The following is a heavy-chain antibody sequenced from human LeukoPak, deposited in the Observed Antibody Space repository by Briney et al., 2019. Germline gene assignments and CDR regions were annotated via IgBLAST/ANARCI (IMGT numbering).Heavy chain of an antibody. Sequence: SETLSLTCTVSGGSISSYYWSWIRQPPGKGLEWVGYIYYSGSTNYNPSLKSRVTISVDTTKNQFSLKLSSVTAADAAVYYCARASNYYGSGSFDYWGQGTLVTVSS. V-gene: IGHV4-59*01. J-gene: IGHJ4*02. CDR2: IYYSGST. CDR1: GGSISSYY. D-gene: IGHD3-10*01. CDR3: ARASNYYGSGSFDY.